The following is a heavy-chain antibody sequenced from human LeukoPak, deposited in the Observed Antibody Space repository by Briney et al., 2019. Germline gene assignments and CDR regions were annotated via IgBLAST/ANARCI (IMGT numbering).Heavy chain of an antibody. J-gene: IGHJ3*02. Sequence: PAGSLRLSCAASGFTFNSYRLSWDRQAPGKGLEWGANIKQDGSDKYYVDSVKGRFTTSRDNAKNTLYLQMNRLRAADTAVYYCARDHCSGGSCYSLADAFDIWGQGTMVTVPS. CDR2: IKQDGSDK. CDR1: GFTFNSYR. CDR3: ARDHCSGGSCYSLADAFDI. V-gene: IGHV3-7*01. D-gene: IGHD2-15*01.